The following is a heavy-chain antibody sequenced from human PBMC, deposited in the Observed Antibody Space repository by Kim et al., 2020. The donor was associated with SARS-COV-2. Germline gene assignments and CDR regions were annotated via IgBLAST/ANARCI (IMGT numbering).Heavy chain of an antibody. CDR3: AKGGPYYYYYGMDV. Sequence: DSVKGRFTISRDHSKDTLYLQMNSLRAEDTAVYYWAKGGPYYYYYGMDVWGQGTTVTVSS. J-gene: IGHJ6*02. D-gene: IGHD3-16*01. V-gene: IGHV3-23*01.